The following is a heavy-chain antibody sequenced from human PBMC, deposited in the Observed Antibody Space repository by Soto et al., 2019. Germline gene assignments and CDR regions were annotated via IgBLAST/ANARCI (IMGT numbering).Heavy chain of an antibody. J-gene: IGHJ4*02. CDR1: GYTFTSYA. D-gene: IGHD2-15*01. Sequence: VASVKVSCKASGYTFTSYAMHWVRQAPGQRLEWMGWINAGNGNTKYSQKFQGRVTITRDTSASTAYMELSSLRSEDTAVYYCARGVAPYYFDYWGQGTLVTVLL. V-gene: IGHV1-3*01. CDR2: INAGNGNT. CDR3: ARGVAPYYFDY.